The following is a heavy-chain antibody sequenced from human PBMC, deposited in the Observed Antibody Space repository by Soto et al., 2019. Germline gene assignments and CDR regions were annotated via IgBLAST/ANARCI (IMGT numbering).Heavy chain of an antibody. Sequence: PGETLKISCKGSGYSFTSYWISWVRQMPGKGLEWMGRIDPSDSYTNYSPSFQGHITISADKSISTAYLQWSSLKASDTAMYYCARHDQQRVYGMDVWGQGTTVTVSS. J-gene: IGHJ6*02. CDR2: IDPSDSYT. CDR1: GYSFTSYW. CDR3: ARHDQQRVYGMDV. V-gene: IGHV5-10-1*01. D-gene: IGHD6-13*01.